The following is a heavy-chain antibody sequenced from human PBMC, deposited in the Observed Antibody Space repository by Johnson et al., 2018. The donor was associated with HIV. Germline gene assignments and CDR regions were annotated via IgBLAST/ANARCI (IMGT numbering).Heavy chain of an antibody. CDR1: GFTFDDYG. CDR2: ISWNSRSL. V-gene: IGHV3-20*04. J-gene: IGHJ3*02. Sequence: VQLVESGGNVVRPGGSLRLSCTASGFTFDDYGMSWVRQVPGKGLEWVSGISWNSRSLGYADSVKDRFTISRDNSKNSMYLQMNSLKAEDTALYYCASSLHYYDSSGYRGAFDIWGQGTMVTVSS. CDR3: ASSLHYYDSSGYRGAFDI. D-gene: IGHD3-22*01.